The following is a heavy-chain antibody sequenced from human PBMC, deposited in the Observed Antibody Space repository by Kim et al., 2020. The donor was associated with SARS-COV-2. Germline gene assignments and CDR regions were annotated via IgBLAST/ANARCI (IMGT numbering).Heavy chain of an antibody. CDR3: ARDRGGSGWYF. CDR1: GFTFSSYE. CDR2: ISSSGSTI. V-gene: IGHV3-48*03. Sequence: GGSLRLSCAASGFTFSSYEMNWVRQAPGKGLEWVSYISSSGSTIYYADSVKGRFTISRDNAKNSLYLQMNSLRAEDTAVYYCARDRGGSGWYFWGQGTLVTVSS. J-gene: IGHJ4*02. D-gene: IGHD6-19*01.